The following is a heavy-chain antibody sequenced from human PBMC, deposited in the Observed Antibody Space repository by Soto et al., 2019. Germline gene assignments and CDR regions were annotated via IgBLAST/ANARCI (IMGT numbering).Heavy chain of an antibody. CDR2: ISAYNGNT. V-gene: IGHV1-18*01. CDR3: ARDRDVLVPAARVGFDP. Sequence: QVQLVQSGAEVKKPGASVKVSCKASGYTFTSYGISWVRQAPGQGLEWMGWISAYNGNTNYAQKLQGRVTMTTDTSTSTAYMELRSLRSDDTAVYYCARDRDVLVPAARVGFDPWGQGTLVTVSS. J-gene: IGHJ5*02. CDR1: GYTFTSYG. D-gene: IGHD2-2*01.